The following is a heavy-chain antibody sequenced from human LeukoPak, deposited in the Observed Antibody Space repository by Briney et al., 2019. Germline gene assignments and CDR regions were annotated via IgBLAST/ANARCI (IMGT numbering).Heavy chain of an antibody. J-gene: IGHJ4*02. D-gene: IGHD6-13*01. V-gene: IGHV3-7*01. CDR1: GFTFSSYG. Sequence: GRSLRLSCAASGFTFSSYGMHWVRQAPGKGLEWVANIKQDGSEKYYVDSVKGRFTISRDNAKNSLYLQMNSLRAEDTAVYYCARDMAAAGTDYWGQGTLVTVSS. CDR2: IKQDGSEK. CDR3: ARDMAAAGTDY.